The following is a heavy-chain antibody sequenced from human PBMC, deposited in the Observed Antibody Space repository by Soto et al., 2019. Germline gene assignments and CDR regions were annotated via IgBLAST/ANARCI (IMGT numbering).Heavy chain of an antibody. CDR1: GYDFTTYG. D-gene: IGHD1-1*01. J-gene: IGHJ4*02. CDR2: ISAHNGNT. V-gene: IGHV1-18*01. Sequence: QVHLVQSGAEVKKPGASVKVSCKGSGYDFTTYGITWVRQAPGQGLEWMAWISAHNGNTAYAQKLQGRVTVTRDTSTSTAYMVLRSLRSDDTAVYYCARGRYGDYWGQGALVTVSS. CDR3: ARGRYGDY.